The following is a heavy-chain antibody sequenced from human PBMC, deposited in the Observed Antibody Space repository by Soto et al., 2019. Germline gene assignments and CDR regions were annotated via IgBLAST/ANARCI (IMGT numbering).Heavy chain of an antibody. CDR1: GYSFTSYW. V-gene: IGHV5-10-1*01. J-gene: IGHJ6*02. D-gene: IGHD2-21*02. Sequence: GESLKISCKGSGYSFTSYWISWVRQMPGKVLEWMGRIDPSDSYTNYSPSFQGHVTISADKSISTAYLQWSSLKASDTAMYYCARQTDYYYGMDVWGQGTTVTVSS. CDR3: ARQTDYYYGMDV. CDR2: IDPSDSYT.